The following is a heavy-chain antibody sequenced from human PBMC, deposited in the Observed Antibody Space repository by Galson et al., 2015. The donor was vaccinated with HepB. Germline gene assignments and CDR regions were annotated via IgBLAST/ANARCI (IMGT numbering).Heavy chain of an antibody. CDR1: GFTFSGSA. CDR3: TGTAMVKGQVY. CDR2: IRSKANSYAT. J-gene: IGHJ4*02. D-gene: IGHD5-18*01. V-gene: IGHV3-73*01. Sequence: SLRLSCAASGFTFSGSAMHWVRQASGKGLEWVGRIRSKANSYATAYAASVKGRFTISRDDSKNTAYLQMNSLKTEDTAVYYYTGTAMVKGQVYWGQGTLVTVSS.